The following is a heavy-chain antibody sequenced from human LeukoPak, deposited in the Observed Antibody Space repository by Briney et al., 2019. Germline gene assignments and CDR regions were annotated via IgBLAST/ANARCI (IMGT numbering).Heavy chain of an antibody. Sequence: GGSLRLSCAASGFTFSSYGISWVRQAPGKGLEWVSTSSNSDNSTYYADSVKGRFTFSRDNSKNTLYLQMNSLRAEDTAIYYCAKGLGVVIDFLVFDNWGQGTLVTVSS. CDR3: AKGLGVVIDFLVFDN. CDR2: SSNSDNST. D-gene: IGHD3-3*01. V-gene: IGHV3-23*01. CDR1: GFTFSSYG. J-gene: IGHJ4*02.